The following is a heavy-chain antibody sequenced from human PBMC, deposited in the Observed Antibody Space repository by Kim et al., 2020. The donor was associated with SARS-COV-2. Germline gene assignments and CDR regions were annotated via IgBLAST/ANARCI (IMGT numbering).Heavy chain of an antibody. CDR1: GFTFSNYG. CDR2: MSYDGSNK. D-gene: IGHD2-21*01. J-gene: IGHJ4*02. Sequence: GGSLRLSCAASGFTFSNYGMHWVRQAPGKGLEWVAVMSYDGSNKYYADSVKGRFTISRDNSKNTLFLQMNSLRTEDTAVYFCARSRMAIIWDMEYWGQGTLVTVSS. CDR3: ARSRMAIIWDMEY. V-gene: IGHV3-30*03.